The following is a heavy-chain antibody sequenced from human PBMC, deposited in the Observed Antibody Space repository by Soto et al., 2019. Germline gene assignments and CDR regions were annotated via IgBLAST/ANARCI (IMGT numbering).Heavy chain of an antibody. D-gene: IGHD3-10*01. CDR2: ISGGGDTT. Sequence: EVQLLESGGGLVQPGGSLRLSCAASGFTFNNYAMTWVRQAPGKGLEWVSAISGGGDTTSYADSVKGRFTVSRDGSKDTLYLQMGSLRAGDTALYYCAKGRGGSGSLTPRVDFWGQGTLVTVSS. CDR3: AKGRGGSGSLTPRVDF. CDR1: GFTFNNYA. V-gene: IGHV3-23*01. J-gene: IGHJ4*02.